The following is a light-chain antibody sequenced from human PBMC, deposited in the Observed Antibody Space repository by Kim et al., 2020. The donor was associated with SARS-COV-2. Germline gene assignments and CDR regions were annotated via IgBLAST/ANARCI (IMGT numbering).Light chain of an antibody. CDR1: QSVSSGN. Sequence: LSLGQRATLSCRASQSVSSGNLAWYQQNPGQAPRLLIYGASSRVPGIPDRFSGGGSGTDFTLTISRLEPEDFAMYYCQQYAGSPYTFGQGTKLEI. J-gene: IGKJ2*01. V-gene: IGKV3-20*01. CDR2: GAS. CDR3: QQYAGSPYT.